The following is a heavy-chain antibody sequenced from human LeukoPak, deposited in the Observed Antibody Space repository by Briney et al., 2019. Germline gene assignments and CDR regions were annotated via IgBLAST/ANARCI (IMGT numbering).Heavy chain of an antibody. V-gene: IGHV3-23*01. J-gene: IGHJ4*02. CDR3: TKDPLDY. Sequence: GGSLRLSCVASGFTLSSYMMSWVRQAPRKGLEWVSAISGSAVGTFYSDFVRGRLTISRDSPKNTLYLQMNSLRVEDTDVYYCTKDPLDYWGQGTLVTVSS. CDR2: ISGSAVGT. CDR1: GFTLSSYM.